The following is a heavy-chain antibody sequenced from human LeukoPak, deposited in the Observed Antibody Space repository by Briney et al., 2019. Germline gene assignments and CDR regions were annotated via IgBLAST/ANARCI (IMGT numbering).Heavy chain of an antibody. D-gene: IGHD2-2*01. CDR3: ARDNPAAAIEGSFDY. Sequence: KSGGSLRLSCAASGFTFSSYSMNWVRQAPGKGLEWVSSISSSSSYIYYADSVKGRFTISRDNAKNSLYLQMNSLRAEDTAVYYCARDNPAAAIEGSFDYWGQGTLVTVSS. CDR1: GFTFSSYS. J-gene: IGHJ4*02. CDR2: ISSSSSYI. V-gene: IGHV3-21*01.